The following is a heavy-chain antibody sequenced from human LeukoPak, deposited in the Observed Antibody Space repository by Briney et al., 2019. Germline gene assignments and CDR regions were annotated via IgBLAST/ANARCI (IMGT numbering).Heavy chain of an antibody. CDR2: INTNTGNP. V-gene: IGHV7-4-1*02. Sequence: ASVKVSCKASGYTFTSYAMNWVRQAPGQGLEWMGWINTNTGNPTYAQGFTGRFVFSLDTSVSTAYLQISSLKAEDTAVYYCAREEYRPYYYDFWSGYYNLEYYFDYWGQGTLVTVSS. D-gene: IGHD3-3*01. CDR3: AREEYRPYYYDFWSGYYNLEYYFDY. J-gene: IGHJ4*02. CDR1: GYTFTSYA.